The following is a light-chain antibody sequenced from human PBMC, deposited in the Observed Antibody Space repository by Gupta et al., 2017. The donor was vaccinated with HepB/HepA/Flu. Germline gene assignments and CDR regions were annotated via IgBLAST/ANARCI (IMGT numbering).Light chain of an antibody. CDR3: QQRYSWPLT. CDR1: QSVSRF. Sequence: EIVLTQSPATLSLSPGERATLSCRASQSVSRFLAWYQQKPGQAPRLLIHDASNRATGIPARFSGSGSGTXFTLTIXSLEPEDFAVYYCQQRYSWPLTFGXGTKVEIK. CDR2: DAS. J-gene: IGKJ4*01. V-gene: IGKV3-11*01.